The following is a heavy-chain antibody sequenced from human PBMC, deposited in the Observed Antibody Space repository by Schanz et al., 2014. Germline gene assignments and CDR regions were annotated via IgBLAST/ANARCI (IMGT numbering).Heavy chain of an antibody. CDR2: SASGGDT. CDR3: AARSRGLTFYFDS. J-gene: IGHJ4*02. Sequence: EVQLVESGGGLIQPGGSLRLSCAASGFTVTSYYMSWVRQAPGKGLEWVSTISASGGDTLYADSVKGRFTISRDTSKSTLYLQTNSLRPEDTHVYHCAARSRGLTFYFDSWGQGTLVTVSS. V-gene: IGHV3-23*04. CDR1: GFTVTSYY. D-gene: IGHD3-10*01.